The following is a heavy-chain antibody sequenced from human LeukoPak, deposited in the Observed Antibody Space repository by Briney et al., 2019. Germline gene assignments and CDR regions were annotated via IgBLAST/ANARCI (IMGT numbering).Heavy chain of an antibody. D-gene: IGHD1-26*01. CDR3: ASLRGISGY. V-gene: IGHV4-34*01. CDR2: INHSGST. Sequence: SETLSLTCAVYGGSFSGYYWSWIRQPPGKGLEWIGEINHSGSTNYNPSLKSRVTISVDTSKNQFSLKLSSVTAADTAVYYCASLRGISGYWGQGTLVTVFS. CDR1: GGSFSGYY. J-gene: IGHJ4*02.